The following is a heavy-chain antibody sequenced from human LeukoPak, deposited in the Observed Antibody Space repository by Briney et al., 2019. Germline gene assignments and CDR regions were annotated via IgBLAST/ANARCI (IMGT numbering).Heavy chain of an antibody. CDR1: GGSISSSSYY. Sequence: SETLSLTCTVSGGSISSSSYYWGWIRQPPGKGLEWIGSIYYSGSTYYNPSLKSRATISVDRSKNQFSLKLSSVTAADTAVYYCARVESYYSYFDYWGQGTLVTVSS. D-gene: IGHD1-26*01. J-gene: IGHJ4*02. CDR2: IYYSGST. V-gene: IGHV4-39*07. CDR3: ARVESYYSYFDY.